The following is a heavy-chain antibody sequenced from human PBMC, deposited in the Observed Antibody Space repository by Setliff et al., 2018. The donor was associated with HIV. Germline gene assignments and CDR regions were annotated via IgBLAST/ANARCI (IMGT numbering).Heavy chain of an antibody. CDR2: ISYDGSYK. J-gene: IGHJ6*03. CDR3: AKDQGVAAAGRDGAYYYYYYMDV. D-gene: IGHD6-13*01. V-gene: IGHV3-30*01. Sequence: PGESLKISCAASGFTFSTYTMHWVRQAPGKGLEWVAVISYDGSYKYYADSVKGRFTVSRDNSKNTLYLQMNSLRAGDTAVYYCAKDQGVAAAGRDGAYYYYYYMDVWGKGTTVTVSS. CDR1: GFTFSTYT.